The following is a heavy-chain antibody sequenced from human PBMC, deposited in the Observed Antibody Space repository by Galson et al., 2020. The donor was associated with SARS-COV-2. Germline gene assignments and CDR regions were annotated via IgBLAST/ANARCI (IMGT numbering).Heavy chain of an antibody. CDR3: ARDGDDYYDSSGVHED. D-gene: IGHD3-22*01. CDR2: ISAYNGNT. V-gene: IGHV1-18*01. CDR1: GYTFTSYG. J-gene: IGHJ4*02. Sequence: ASVKVSCKASGYTFTSYGISWVRQAPGQGLEWMGWISAYNGNTNYAQKLQGRVTMTTDTSTSTAYMELRSLRSDDTAVYYCARDGDDYYDSSGVHEDWAQGTLVTVSS.